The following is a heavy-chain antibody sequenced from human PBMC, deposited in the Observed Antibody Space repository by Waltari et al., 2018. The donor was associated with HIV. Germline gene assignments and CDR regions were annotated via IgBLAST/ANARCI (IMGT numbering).Heavy chain of an antibody. V-gene: IGHV1-18*04. CDR1: GYPFTQYG. Sequence: QVQLVQSGTEVKKRGASATVSCKASGYPFTQYGISWVRQAPGQGLEWMGWTSTYNLNTNYAQKFQGRITLTRDTSTSTVYMELMSLTSDDTAVYYCAREGFCRGGSCYSGAVDIWGQGTLVTVSS. CDR2: TSTYNLNT. CDR3: AREGFCRGGSCYSGAVDI. D-gene: IGHD2-15*01. J-gene: IGHJ3*02.